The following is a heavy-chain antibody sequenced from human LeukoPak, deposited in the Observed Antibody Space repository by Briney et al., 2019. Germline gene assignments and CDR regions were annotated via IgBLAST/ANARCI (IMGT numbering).Heavy chain of an antibody. CDR3: AKAPFFYYDSSGYLTH. V-gene: IGHV3-23*01. J-gene: IGHJ4*02. CDR2: IIGDGEST. Sequence: GGSLRLSCAASGFTFDSYGMTWVRQAPGQGLEWVAGIIGDGESTNYADSVKGRFTISRANDKNTLYLQMNGLRVEDTAVYYCAKAPFFYYDSSGYLTHWGQGTLVTVSS. CDR1: GFTFDSYG. D-gene: IGHD3-22*01.